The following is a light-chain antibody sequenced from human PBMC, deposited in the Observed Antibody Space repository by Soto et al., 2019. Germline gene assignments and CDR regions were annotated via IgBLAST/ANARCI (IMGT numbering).Light chain of an antibody. Sequence: QSALTQPPSASGSPGQSVTLSCTGTSSDIGEYNFVSWYQQHPGKAPKLIIYEVTKRPSGVPDRFSGSKSGNTASLTVSGLQAEDEADYYCSSYATSNHVVFGGGTKLTVL. J-gene: IGLJ3*02. V-gene: IGLV2-8*01. CDR2: EVT. CDR3: SSYATSNHVV. CDR1: SSDIGEYNF.